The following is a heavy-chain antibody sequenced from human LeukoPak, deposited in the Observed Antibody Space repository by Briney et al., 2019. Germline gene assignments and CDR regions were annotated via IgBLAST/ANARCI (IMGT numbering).Heavy chain of an antibody. D-gene: IGHD4-17*01. J-gene: IGHJ4*02. Sequence: GGSLRLSCAASGFTFSSYWMHWVRQAPGKGLVWVSRMNSDGSSTSNADSVKGRFTISRDNAKNTLYLQMNSLRAEDTAVYYCARGKTPAVTTPFDYWGQGTLVTVSS. CDR1: GFTFSSYW. V-gene: IGHV3-74*01. CDR2: MNSDGSST. CDR3: ARGKTPAVTTPFDY.